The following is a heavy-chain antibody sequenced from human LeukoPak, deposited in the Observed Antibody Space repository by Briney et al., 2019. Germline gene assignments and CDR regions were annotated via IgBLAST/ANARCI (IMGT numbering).Heavy chain of an antibody. Sequence: PGGSLRFSYAASGFFFSNYAMSWVRQAPGKGLEWVSGISDSGSSTYYADSVKGRFTISRDNFKNTLFLQMSSLRAEDTAIYYCAKKTSYHFDYWGQGTLVTVSS. CDR3: AKKTSYHFDY. CDR1: GFFFSNYA. D-gene: IGHD2-2*01. CDR2: ISDSGSST. J-gene: IGHJ4*02. V-gene: IGHV3-23*01.